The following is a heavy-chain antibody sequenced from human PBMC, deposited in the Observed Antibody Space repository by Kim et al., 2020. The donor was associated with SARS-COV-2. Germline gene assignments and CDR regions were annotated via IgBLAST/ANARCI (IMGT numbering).Heavy chain of an antibody. J-gene: IGHJ4*02. CDR3: VTRNYYNSGSYYEGAPFAF. D-gene: IGHD3-10*01. Sequence: GGSLRLSCSASGFTFSNYAMHWVRQAPGKGLEYVSAISSDGGSTYYADSVKGRFTISRDNYKNMLYVQMSSLRVEDTAIYYCVTRNYYNSGSYYEGAPFAFWGQGTLVTVSS. CDR2: ISSDGGST. CDR1: GFTFSNYA. V-gene: IGHV3-64*05.